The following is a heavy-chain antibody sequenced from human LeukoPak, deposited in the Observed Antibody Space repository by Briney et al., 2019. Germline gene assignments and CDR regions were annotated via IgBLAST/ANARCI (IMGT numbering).Heavy chain of an antibody. J-gene: IGHJ4*02. Sequence: KPGESLKISCQGSGYTFTTYWIGWVRQMPGKGLEWMGIIHPGDSDIRYSPSFKGQVTISADKSISTAYLQWSNLKASDTAMYYCARQITISHFDYWGQGTLVTV. CDR2: IHPGDSDI. CDR3: ARQITISHFDY. V-gene: IGHV5-51*01. CDR1: GYTFTTYW. D-gene: IGHD3-3*01.